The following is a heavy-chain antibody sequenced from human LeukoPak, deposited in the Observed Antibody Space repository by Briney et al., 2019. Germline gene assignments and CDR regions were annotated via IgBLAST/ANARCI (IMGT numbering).Heavy chain of an antibody. Sequence: SETLSPTCAVSGYSITSGYYWAWIRQPPGKGLEWIGSIYHSGSSYYNPSLKTRVTISVDTSKNQFSLKLSSVTAADTAVYYCARLYLRDHCSSTSCYGLYFDYWGQGTLVTVSS. D-gene: IGHD2-2*01. CDR1: GYSITSGYY. CDR3: ARLYLRDHCSSTSCYGLYFDY. CDR2: IYHSGSS. V-gene: IGHV4-38-2*01. J-gene: IGHJ4*02.